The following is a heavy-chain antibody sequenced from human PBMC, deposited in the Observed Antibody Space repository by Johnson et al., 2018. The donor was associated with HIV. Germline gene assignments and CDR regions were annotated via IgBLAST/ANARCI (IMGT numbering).Heavy chain of an antibody. J-gene: IGHJ3*02. V-gene: IGHV3-7*01. Sequence: VQLVESGGGVVRPGRSVRLSCAASGFIFSSYWMSWVRQAPGKGLEWVANINQDESEKYYVDSVKGRFTISRDNAKNSLYLQMNSLRAEDTAVYYCARDSGGKYYIMDAFDIWGQGTMVTVSS. CDR3: ARDSGGKYYIMDAFDI. CDR2: INQDESEK. D-gene: IGHD1-26*01. CDR1: GFIFSSYW.